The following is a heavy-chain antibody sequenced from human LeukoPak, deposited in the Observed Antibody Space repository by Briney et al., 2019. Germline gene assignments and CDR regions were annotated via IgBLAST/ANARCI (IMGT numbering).Heavy chain of an antibody. Sequence: PGGSLRLSCAASGFTFSNYAMSWVRQAPGKGLEWVSAINNDGDSTYSADSVKGRFTVSRDNSKNTLYLQMNSLRAEDAAVYYCAQQVGYCSSGNCYFTYWGQGTLVTVSS. CDR1: GFTFSNYA. J-gene: IGHJ1*01. D-gene: IGHD2-15*01. CDR3: AQQVGYCSSGNCYFTY. V-gene: IGHV3-23*01. CDR2: INNDGDST.